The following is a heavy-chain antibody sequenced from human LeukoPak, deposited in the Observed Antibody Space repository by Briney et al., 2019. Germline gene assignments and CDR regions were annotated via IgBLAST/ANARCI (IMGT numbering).Heavy chain of an antibody. CDR2: IIPIFGTA. J-gene: IGHJ4*02. CDR3: ARDYGDYRYFDY. D-gene: IGHD4-17*01. CDR1: GGTFSSYA. Sequence: SVKVSCKASGGTFSSYAISWVRLAPGQGLEWMGGIIPIFGTANYAQKFQGRVTITADESTSTAYMELSSLRSEDTAVYYCARDYGDYRYFDYWGQGTLVTVSS. V-gene: IGHV1-69*01.